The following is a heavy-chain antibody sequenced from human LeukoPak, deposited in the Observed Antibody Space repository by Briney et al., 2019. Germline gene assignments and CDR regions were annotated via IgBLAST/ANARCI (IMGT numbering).Heavy chain of an antibody. CDR2: ISYDGSNK. CDR1: GFTFSSYG. J-gene: IGHJ4*02. D-gene: IGHD7-27*01. CDR3: AKDRQLGIYYFDY. V-gene: IGHV3-30*18. Sequence: GGSLRLSCAASGFTFSSYGMHWVRQAPGKGLEWVAVISYDGSNKYYADSVKGRFTISRDNSKNSLDLQMNSLRAEDTAVYYCAKDRQLGIYYFDYWGQGTLVTVSS.